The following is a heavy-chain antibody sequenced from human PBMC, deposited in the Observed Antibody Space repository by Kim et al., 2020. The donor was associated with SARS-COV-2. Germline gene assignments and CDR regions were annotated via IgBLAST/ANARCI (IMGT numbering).Heavy chain of an antibody. CDR2: T. D-gene: IGHD4-17*01. Sequence: TKYGQRVQGRVSMTTDTSASTAYMELWSLRFDDTAMYYCARGAYGDVSFDYWGQGTLITVSS. CDR3: ARGAYGDVSFDY. V-gene: IGHV1-18*01. J-gene: IGHJ4*02.